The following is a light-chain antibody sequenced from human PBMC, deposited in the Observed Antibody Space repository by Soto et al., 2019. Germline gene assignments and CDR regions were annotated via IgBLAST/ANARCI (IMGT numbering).Light chain of an antibody. V-gene: IGKV1-5*03. CDR1: QSISSW. CDR3: QQYNRLGT. Sequence: DIQMTQSPSTLSASVGDRVTITCRASQSISSWLAWYQQKPGKAPKLLIYKASSLESGVPSRFSGSGSGTEFTLTISSLQPDDFATYYCQQYNRLGTFGQGTKVESK. J-gene: IGKJ1*01. CDR2: KAS.